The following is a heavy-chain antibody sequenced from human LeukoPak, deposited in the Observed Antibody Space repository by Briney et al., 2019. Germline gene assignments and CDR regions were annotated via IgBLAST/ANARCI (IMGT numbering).Heavy chain of an antibody. CDR3: ARGGLSSTSRFIDY. Sequence: ASVKVSCKASGYTFTDYYMQWVRQAPGQGPEWMGWFNPNSGGTNYAQKFQGRVTMTTDTSISTAYMELSRLRSDDTAVYYCARGGLSSTSRFIDYWGQGTLVTVSS. CDR1: GYTFTDYY. D-gene: IGHD2-2*01. J-gene: IGHJ4*02. CDR2: FNPNSGGT. V-gene: IGHV1-2*02.